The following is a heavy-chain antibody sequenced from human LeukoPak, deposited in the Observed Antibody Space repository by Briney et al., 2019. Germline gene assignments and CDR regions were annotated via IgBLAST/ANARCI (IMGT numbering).Heavy chain of an antibody. CDR3: AKVRGSYISLAAFDI. J-gene: IGHJ3*02. Sequence: GGSLRLSCAASGFTFSSYGMSWVRQAPGKGLEWVSAISGSGGSTYYADSVKGRFTISRDNSKNTLYLQMNSLRAEDTAVYYCAKVRGSYISLAAFDIWGQGTMVAVSS. D-gene: IGHD1-26*01. V-gene: IGHV3-23*01. CDR1: GFTFSSYG. CDR2: ISGSGGST.